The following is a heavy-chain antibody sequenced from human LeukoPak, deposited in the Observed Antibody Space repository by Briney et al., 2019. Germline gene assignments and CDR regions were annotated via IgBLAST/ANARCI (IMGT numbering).Heavy chain of an antibody. J-gene: IGHJ4*02. V-gene: IGHV4-30-4*08. Sequence: SETLSLTRTVSGGSISSGDYYWSWIRQPPGKGLEWIGYIYYSGSTYYNPSLKSRVTISVDTSKNQFSLKLSSVTAADTAVYYCARRVTYYDFWSGENYFDYWGQGTLVTVSS. D-gene: IGHD3-3*01. CDR2: IYYSGST. CDR1: GGSISSGDYY. CDR3: ARRVTYYDFWSGENYFDY.